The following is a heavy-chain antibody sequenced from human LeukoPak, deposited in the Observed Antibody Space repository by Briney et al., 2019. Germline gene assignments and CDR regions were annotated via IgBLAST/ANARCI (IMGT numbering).Heavy chain of an antibody. CDR3: ARQVVPGGISGMDV. V-gene: IGHV4-30-2*01. CDR1: GGSISSGGYS. Sequence: SETLSLTCAVSGGSISSGGYSWSWIRQPPGKGLEWIGYIYHSGSTYYNPSLKSRVTISVDRSKNQFSLKLSSVTAADTAVYYCARQVVPGGISGMDVWGKGTTVTVSS. CDR2: IYHSGST. D-gene: IGHD2-2*01. J-gene: IGHJ6*04.